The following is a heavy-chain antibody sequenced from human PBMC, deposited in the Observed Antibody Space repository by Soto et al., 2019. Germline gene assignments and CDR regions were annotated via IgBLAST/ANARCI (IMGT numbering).Heavy chain of an antibody. CDR1: GFTFSSYG. Sequence: GESLKISCAASGFTFSSYGMHWVRQAPGKGLEWVAVIWYDGSNKYYADSVKGRFTISRDNSKNTLYLQMNSLRAEDTAVYYCARGSSGPFDYWGQGTLVTVSS. V-gene: IGHV3-33*01. J-gene: IGHJ4*02. CDR3: ARGSSGPFDY. CDR2: IWYDGSNK.